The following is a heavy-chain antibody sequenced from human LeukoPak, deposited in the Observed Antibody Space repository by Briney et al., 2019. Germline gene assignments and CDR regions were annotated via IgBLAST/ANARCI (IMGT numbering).Heavy chain of an antibody. J-gene: IGHJ3*02. V-gene: IGHV3-21*01. CDR1: GFTFSRYS. CDR2: ISSSSSYI. CDR3: ARERQWLTHAFDI. D-gene: IGHD6-19*01. Sequence: GGSLRLSCAASGFTFSRYSMNWVRQAPGKRLEWVSSISSSSSYIYYADSVKGRFTISRDNAKNSLYLQMNSLRAEDTAVYYCARERQWLTHAFDIWGQGTMVTVSS.